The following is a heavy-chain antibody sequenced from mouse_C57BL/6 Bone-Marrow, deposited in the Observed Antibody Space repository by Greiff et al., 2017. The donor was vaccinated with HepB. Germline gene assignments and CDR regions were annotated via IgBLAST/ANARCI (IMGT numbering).Heavy chain of an antibody. CDR2: ISGGGGNT. V-gene: IGHV5-9*01. J-gene: IGHJ3*01. D-gene: IGHD2-3*01. Sequence: EVKLVESGGGLVKPGGSLKLSCAASGFTFSSYTMSWVRQTPEKRLEWVATISGGGGNTYYPDSVKGRFTISRDNAKNTLYLQMSSLRSEDTALYYCARQGWLLRFAYWGQGTLVTVSA. CDR1: GFTFSSYT. CDR3: ARQGWLLRFAY.